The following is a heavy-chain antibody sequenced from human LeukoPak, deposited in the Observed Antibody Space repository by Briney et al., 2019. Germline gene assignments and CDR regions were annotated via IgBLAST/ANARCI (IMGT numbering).Heavy chain of an antibody. Sequence: ASVKVSCKASGYTFTSYDINWVRQATGQGLEWMGWMNPNSGNTGYAQKFQGRVAMTRNTSISTAYMELSSLRSEDTAVYYCARPFPDSSGTFSYWGQGTLVTVSS. CDR1: GYTFTSYD. CDR3: ARPFPDSSGTFSY. J-gene: IGHJ4*02. D-gene: IGHD3-22*01. CDR2: MNPNSGNT. V-gene: IGHV1-8*01.